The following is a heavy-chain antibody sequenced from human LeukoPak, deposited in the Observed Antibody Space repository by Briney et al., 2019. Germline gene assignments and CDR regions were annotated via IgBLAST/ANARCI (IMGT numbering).Heavy chain of an antibody. Sequence: GGSLRLSCATSGFPFSSYGMHWVRQAPGKGLGWVAFIRYDGSNKYYADSVKGRFTISRDNSKNKLYLQMNSLRAEDTAVYYCAKEIPPYCSSTSCYKGFDYWGQGTLVTVSS. D-gene: IGHD2-2*02. CDR2: IRYDGSNK. CDR3: AKEIPPYCSSTSCYKGFDY. CDR1: GFPFSSYG. J-gene: IGHJ4*02. V-gene: IGHV3-30*02.